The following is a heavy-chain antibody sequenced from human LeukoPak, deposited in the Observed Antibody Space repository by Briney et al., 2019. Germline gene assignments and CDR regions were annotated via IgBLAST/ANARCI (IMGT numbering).Heavy chain of an antibody. CDR2: TYYRSKWYN. D-gene: IGHD2-21*01. Sequence: SQTLSLTCAISGDSVSSHSAAWNWLRQSPSRGLEWLGRTYYRSKWYNDYAVSVKSRMTINPDTSKNQFSLHLNYVTPEDTAVYSFPRGPFPFTIACYPVYSLAYWAQGP. V-gene: IGHV6-1*01. J-gene: IGHJ4*02. CDR1: GDSVSSHSAA. CDR3: PRGPFPFTIACYPVYSLAY.